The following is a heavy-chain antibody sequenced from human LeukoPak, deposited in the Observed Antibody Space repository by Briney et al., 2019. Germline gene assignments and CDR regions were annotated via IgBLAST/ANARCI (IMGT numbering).Heavy chain of an antibody. CDR3: TRQASGDYDDY. D-gene: IGHD1-1*01. CDR1: GFTFSGSA. J-gene: IGHJ4*02. Sequence: GGSLRLSCAASGFTFSGSAMHWVRQASGKGLEWVGRIRSKANSYATAYAASVKGRFTISRDDSENTAYLQMNSLKTEDTAVYYCTRQASGDYDDYWGQGTLVTVSS. V-gene: IGHV3-73*01. CDR2: IRSKANSYAT.